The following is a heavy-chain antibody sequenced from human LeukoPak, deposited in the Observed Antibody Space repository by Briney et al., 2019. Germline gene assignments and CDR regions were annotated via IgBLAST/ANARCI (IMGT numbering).Heavy chain of an antibody. J-gene: IGHJ4*02. V-gene: IGHV1-69*01. CDR2: IIPIFGTA. D-gene: IGHD1-1*01. Sequence: SVKVSCKASRGTFSSFAISWVRQAPGQGLEWMGGIIPIFGTANYAQKFQGRVTITADESTSTAYMELSSLRSEDTAVYYCARTYNWNDVPVFDYWGQGTLVTVSS. CDR3: ARTYNWNDVPVFDY. CDR1: RGTFSSFA.